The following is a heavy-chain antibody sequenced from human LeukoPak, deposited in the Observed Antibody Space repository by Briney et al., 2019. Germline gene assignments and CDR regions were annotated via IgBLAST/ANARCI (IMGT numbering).Heavy chain of an antibody. D-gene: IGHD5-12*01. CDR1: GYTFTSYY. CDR3: ARGGYSDYDYGTYDY. J-gene: IGHJ4*02. CDR2: INPSGGST. V-gene: IGHV1-46*01. Sequence: ASVKVSCKASGYTFTSYYMHWVRQAPGQGLEWMGIINPSGGSTSYAQKFQGRVTMTRDASVSTAYMELSRLRSDDTAVYYCARGGYSDYDYGTYDYWGQGTLVTVSS.